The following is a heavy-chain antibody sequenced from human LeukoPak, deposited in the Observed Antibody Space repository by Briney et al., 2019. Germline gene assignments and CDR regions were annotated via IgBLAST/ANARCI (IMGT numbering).Heavy chain of an antibody. CDR2: IYYSGST. Sequence: PSETLSLTCTVSGGSISSYYWSWIRQPPGKGLEWIGYIYYSGSTNYNPSLKSRVTISVDTSKNQFSLKLSSVTAADTAVYYCARADYGGKGAFDPWGQGPLVTVSS. D-gene: IGHD4-23*01. CDR3: ARADYGGKGAFDP. J-gene: IGHJ5*02. CDR1: GGSISSYY. V-gene: IGHV4-59*01.